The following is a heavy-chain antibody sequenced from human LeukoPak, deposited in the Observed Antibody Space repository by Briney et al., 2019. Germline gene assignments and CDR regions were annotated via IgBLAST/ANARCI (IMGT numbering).Heavy chain of an antibody. CDR3: ARGGAYCGGDCWAEPDFDY. V-gene: IGHV1-8*01. J-gene: IGHJ4*02. D-gene: IGHD2-21*02. CDR1: GYTFTSYD. Sequence: GASVKVSCKASGYTFTSYDINWVRQATGQGLEWMGWMNPNSGNTGYAQKFQGRVTMTRNTSISTAYMELSSLRSEDTAVYYCARGGAYCGGDCWAEPDFDYWGQGTLVTVSS. CDR2: MNPNSGNT.